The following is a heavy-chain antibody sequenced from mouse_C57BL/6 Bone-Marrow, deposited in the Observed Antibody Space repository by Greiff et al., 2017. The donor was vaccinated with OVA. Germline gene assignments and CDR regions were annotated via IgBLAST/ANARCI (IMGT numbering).Heavy chain of an antibody. V-gene: IGHV2-5*01. CDR1: GFSLTSYG. D-gene: IGHD3-2*02. Sequence: VQRVESGPGLVQPSQSLSITCTVSGFSLTSYGVHWVRQSPGKGLEWLGVIWRGGSTDYNAAFMSRLSITKDNSKSQVFFKMNSLQADDTAIYYCAKNRGQLRPSAIDYWGQGTSGTVSS. J-gene: IGHJ4*01. CDR3: AKNRGQLRPSAIDY. CDR2: IWRGGST.